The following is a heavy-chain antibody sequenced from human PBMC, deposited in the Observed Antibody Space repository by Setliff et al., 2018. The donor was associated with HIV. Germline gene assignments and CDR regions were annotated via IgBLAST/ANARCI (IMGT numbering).Heavy chain of an antibody. CDR2: TYYRSKWYN. J-gene: IGHJ4*02. D-gene: IGHD3-22*01. CDR1: GDSVSSNSAA. Sequence: SQTLSLTCAISGDSVSSNSAAWNWIRQSPSRGLEWLGRTYYRSKWYNDYAVSVKSRITINPDTSKNQFSLQLNSVTAADTAVYYCARGLSFYDPGGFDYWGQGTLVTVSS. CDR3: ARGLSFYDPGGFDY. V-gene: IGHV6-1*01.